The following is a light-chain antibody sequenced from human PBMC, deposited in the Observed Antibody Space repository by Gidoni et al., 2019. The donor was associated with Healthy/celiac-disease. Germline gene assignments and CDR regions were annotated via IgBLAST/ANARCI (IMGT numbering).Light chain of an antibody. J-gene: IGKJ1*01. Sequence: EIVLTQSPATLSLSPGERATLSCRASQSVSSYLAWYQRKPGQAPRLLIYDASNRATGIPARFSGSGSGTDFTLTISSLEPEDFAVYYCQQRSNWPGFXXXTKVEIK. V-gene: IGKV3-11*01. CDR2: DAS. CDR1: QSVSSY. CDR3: QQRSNWPG.